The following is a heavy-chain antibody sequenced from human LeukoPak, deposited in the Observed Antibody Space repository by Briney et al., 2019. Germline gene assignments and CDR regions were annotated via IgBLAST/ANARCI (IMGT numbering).Heavy chain of an antibody. CDR2: ISHSGST. D-gene: IGHD1-26*01. V-gene: IGHV4-30-2*01. J-gene: IGHJ4*02. CDR3: ARDEVGAIDY. CDR1: GGSISSGTYY. Sequence: SQTLSLTCTVSGGSISSGTYYWSWIRQPPGKGLEWIGYISHSGSTYYNPSLKSRVTMSVDTSRNQFSLKVNSVTAADTAVYYCARDEVGAIDYWGQGTLVTVSS.